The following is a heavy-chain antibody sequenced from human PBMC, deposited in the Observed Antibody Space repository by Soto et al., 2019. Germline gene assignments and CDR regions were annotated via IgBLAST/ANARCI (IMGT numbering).Heavy chain of an antibody. CDR3: ARSRPMAGKPFDY. Sequence: PGGSLRLSCAASGFTFSSYAMHWVRQAPGKGLEWVAVISYDGSNKYYADSVKGRFTISRDNSKNTLYLQMNSLRAEDTAVYYCARSRPMAGKPFDYWGQGTLVTVSS. V-gene: IGHV3-30-3*01. CDR1: GFTFSSYA. CDR2: ISYDGSNK. D-gene: IGHD6-19*01. J-gene: IGHJ4*02.